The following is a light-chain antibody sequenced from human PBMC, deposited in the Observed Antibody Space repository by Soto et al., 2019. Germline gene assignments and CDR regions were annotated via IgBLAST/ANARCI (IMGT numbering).Light chain of an antibody. CDR1: QSVRNY. Sequence: EIVSTQSPATLSLSPGDGATLSCRASQSVRNYLAWYQQKPGQAPRLLIYDASNRATGIPARFSGSGSGTDFTLTISSLEAEDFAVYYCQQHVSWHTFGQGTKVDI. CDR3: QQHVSWHT. J-gene: IGKJ1*01. V-gene: IGKV3-11*01. CDR2: DAS.